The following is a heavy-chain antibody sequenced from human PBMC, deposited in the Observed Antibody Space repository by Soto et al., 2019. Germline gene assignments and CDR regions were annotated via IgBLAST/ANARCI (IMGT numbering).Heavy chain of an antibody. D-gene: IGHD3-10*01. V-gene: IGHV3-30*18. CDR1: GFTFHDFG. CDR2: ISYDGRNK. Sequence: QVQLVESGGGVVQPGRSLRLSCAASGFTFHDFGMHWVRQTPGKGLEWVAVISYDGRNKYYADLVKGRFTISRDNSQNTLSLQMNSLRPEDTAVYFCAKAVDITVRGVPPSDYWGQGTLVTVSS. CDR3: AKAVDITVRGVPPSDY. J-gene: IGHJ4*02.